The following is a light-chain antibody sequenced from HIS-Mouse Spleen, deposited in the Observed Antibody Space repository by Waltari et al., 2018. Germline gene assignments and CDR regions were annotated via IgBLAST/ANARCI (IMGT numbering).Light chain of an antibody. J-gene: IGLJ3*02. Sequence: SYELTQPPSVSVSPGQTARITCSGDALPKQYAYWYQQKPGKAPVLVIYKDSERPSGIAERFSGSSSGTTVTVTISGVQAEDEADYYCQSADSSGTYWVFGGGTKLTVL. CDR3: QSADSSGTYWV. CDR2: KDS. V-gene: IGLV3-25*03. CDR1: ALPKQY.